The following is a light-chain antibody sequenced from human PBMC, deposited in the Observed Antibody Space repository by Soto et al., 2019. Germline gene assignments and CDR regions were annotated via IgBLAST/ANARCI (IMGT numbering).Light chain of an antibody. CDR2: DVT. CDR1: SSDIGGYNS. CDR3: SSFKDGNNLV. Sequence: QSALTQSPSASGSPGQSVTISCTGTSSDIGGYNSVSWYQQHPGKAPKVMIYDVTKRPSGVPDRFSGSKSGNTASLTVSALQDEDEADYYCSSFKDGNNLVFGTRTKVTV. V-gene: IGLV2-8*01. J-gene: IGLJ1*01.